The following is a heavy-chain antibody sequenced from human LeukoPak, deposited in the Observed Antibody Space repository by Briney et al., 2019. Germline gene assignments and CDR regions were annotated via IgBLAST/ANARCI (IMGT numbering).Heavy chain of an antibody. CDR3: ARANHQWLAPQYFQH. CDR2: INHSGST. V-gene: IGHV4-34*01. CDR1: GGSFSGYY. J-gene: IGHJ1*01. D-gene: IGHD6-19*01. Sequence: SETLSLTCAVYGGSFSGYYWSWIRQPPGKGLEWIGEINHSGSTNYNPSLKSRVTISVDTSKNQFSLKLSSVTAADTAVYYCARANHQWLAPQYFQHWGQGTLVTVSS.